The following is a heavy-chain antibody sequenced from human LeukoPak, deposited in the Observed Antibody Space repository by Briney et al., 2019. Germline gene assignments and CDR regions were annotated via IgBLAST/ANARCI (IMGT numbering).Heavy chain of an antibody. D-gene: IGHD2-2*01. V-gene: IGHV3-7*01. CDR1: GFTFSSYW. CDR2: IKQDGSEK. Sequence: GGSLRLSCAASGFTFSSYWMSWVRQAPGKGLEWVANIKQDGSEKYYVDSVKGRFTISRDNAKNSLYLQMNSLRAEDTAVYYCARDGRGRYCSSTSCSNWFDPWGQGTLVTVSS. CDR3: ARDGRGRYCSSTSCSNWFDP. J-gene: IGHJ5*02.